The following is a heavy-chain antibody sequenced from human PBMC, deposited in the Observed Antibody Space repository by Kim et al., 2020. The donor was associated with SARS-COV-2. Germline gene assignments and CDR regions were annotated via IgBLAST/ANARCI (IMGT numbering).Heavy chain of an antibody. V-gene: IGHV4-34*01. CDR2: T. Sequence: TNSNPPLKSGVTISVATSKNQSPLKLSSVTAADTAVYYCARVRQHAVLDYWGQGTLVTVSS. CDR3: ARVRQHAVLDY. D-gene: IGHD6-13*01. J-gene: IGHJ4*02.